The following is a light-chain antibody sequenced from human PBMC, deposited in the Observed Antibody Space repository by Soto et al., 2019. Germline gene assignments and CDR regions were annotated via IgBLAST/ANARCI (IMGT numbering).Light chain of an antibody. CDR2: DGS. Sequence: IVLTQSPATLSLSPGEGATLSCRASQSIGDYVAWFQQKPGQAPRLLIYDGSNRAVGIPARFSGSASGTDSTLTISGLEPEDFAVYYCQQRSAWTITFGGGTRVEI. J-gene: IGKJ4*01. CDR3: QQRSAWTIT. V-gene: IGKV3-11*01. CDR1: QSIGDY.